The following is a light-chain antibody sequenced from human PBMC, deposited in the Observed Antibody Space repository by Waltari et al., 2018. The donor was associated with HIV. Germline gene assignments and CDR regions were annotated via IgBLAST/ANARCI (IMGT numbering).Light chain of an antibody. CDR3: CSYAGTYTWV. V-gene: IGLV2-11*01. J-gene: IGLJ2*01. CDR1: STDIGDYNY. Sequence: QSALTQTRSVSGSPGQAVTISCRGSSTDIGDYNYVSWYQQQPGQVPKLVIFDVSRRPSGLPDRFSGSKSVNTASLTISGLQAEDEADYYCCSYAGTYTWVFGGGTRLTVL. CDR2: DVS.